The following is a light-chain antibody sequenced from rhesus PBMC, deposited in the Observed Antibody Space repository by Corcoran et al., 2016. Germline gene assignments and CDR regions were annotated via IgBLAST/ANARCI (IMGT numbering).Light chain of an antibody. CDR2: KAS. V-gene: IGKV1-22*01. Sequence: DIQMTQSPSSLSASVGDTVTITCRASQSMSSWLDWYQQKPGKAHNLQNYKASRLQSGVPSRFSGSGAGTAFPLPISSLQPEDLSTSYSLHDRSSPFTFIPGTKLDIK. CDR3: LHDRSSPFT. CDR1: QSMSSW. J-gene: IGKJ3*01.